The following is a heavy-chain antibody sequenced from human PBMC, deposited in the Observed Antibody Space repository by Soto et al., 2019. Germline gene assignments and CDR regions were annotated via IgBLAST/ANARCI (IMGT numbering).Heavy chain of an antibody. CDR2: ISDDGIST. CDR3: AREVPISGVNHIDY. V-gene: IGHV3-74*01. CDR1: GFTVSDYW. D-gene: IGHD3-3*01. Sequence: PGGSLRLSCAVSGFTVSDYWMHWVRQAPGEGLVWVSRISDDGISTSYAKFVKGRFTISRDNAKNMVYLQLNSLTAEDTAFYFSAREVPISGVNHIDYWGQGTLVTVYS. J-gene: IGHJ4*02.